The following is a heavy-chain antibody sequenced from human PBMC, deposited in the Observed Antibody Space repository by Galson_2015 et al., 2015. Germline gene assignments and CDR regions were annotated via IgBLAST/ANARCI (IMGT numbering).Heavy chain of an antibody. Sequence: SLRLSCAASGFTFSSYSMNWVRQAPGKGLEWVSYISSSSTIYYADSVKGRFTISRDNAKNSLYLQMNSLRAEDTAVYYCAREEITGFVYWGQGTLVTVSS. CDR2: ISSSSTI. CDR3: AREEITGFVY. J-gene: IGHJ4*02. V-gene: IGHV3-48*01. CDR1: GFTFSSYS. D-gene: IGHD1-20*01.